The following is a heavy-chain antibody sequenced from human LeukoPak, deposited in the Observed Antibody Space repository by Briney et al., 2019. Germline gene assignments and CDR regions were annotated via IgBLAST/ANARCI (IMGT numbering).Heavy chain of an antibody. V-gene: IGHV4-30-4*01. CDR3: ASYYDSSGFDY. CDR2: VSYSGST. Sequence: SETLSLTCTVSGGSISSANYYWNWIRQPPGKGLEWIGYVSYSGSTYYNPSLKSRVTISVDTSKNQFSLKLSSVTAADTAVYYCASYYDSSGFDYWGQGTLVTVSS. CDR1: GGSISSANYY. D-gene: IGHD3-22*01. J-gene: IGHJ4*02.